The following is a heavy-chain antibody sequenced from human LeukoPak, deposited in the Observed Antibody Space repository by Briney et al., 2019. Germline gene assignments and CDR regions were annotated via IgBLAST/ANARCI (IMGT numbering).Heavy chain of an antibody. CDR3: ARVQYYDILTVEY. V-gene: IGHV3-48*01. CDR2: ISYSNTI. J-gene: IGHJ4*02. D-gene: IGHD3-9*01. Sequence: PGGSLRLSCAASGFTFSTYSMNWVRQAPGKGLEWLSYISYSNTIHYADSVRGRFTISRDNSKNTLYLQMNSLRAEDTAVYYCARVQYYDILTVEYWGQGTLVTVSS. CDR1: GFTFSTYS.